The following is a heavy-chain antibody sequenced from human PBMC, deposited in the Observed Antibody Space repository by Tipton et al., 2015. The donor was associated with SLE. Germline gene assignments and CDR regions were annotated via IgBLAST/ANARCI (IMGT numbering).Heavy chain of an antibody. V-gene: IGHV4-59*11. CDR2: IHYSGTT. CDR1: GGSITNHY. J-gene: IGHJ3*02. D-gene: IGHD1-26*01. Sequence: TLSLTCTVSGGSITNHYCNWIRQPPGKGLEWIGYIHYSGTTHDNPSLKSRVTMSVDMSKNQFSLRLTSVTAADTAVYYCARTLGAIAHTVYDAFDIWGQGTMVTVSS. CDR3: ARTLGAIAHTVYDAFDI.